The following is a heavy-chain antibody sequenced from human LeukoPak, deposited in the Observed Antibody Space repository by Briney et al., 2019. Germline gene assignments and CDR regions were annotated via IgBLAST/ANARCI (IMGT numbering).Heavy chain of an antibody. V-gene: IGHV3-74*01. CDR3: ARDLLLAGY. Sequence: PGGSLRLSCAASGFSFSSSWMHWVRQVPGKGLVWVSRINDDETSTSYADSVKGRFTISRDNAKNTLYLQMNSLRAEDTAVYYCARDLLLAGYWGQGPWSPSPQ. J-gene: IGHJ4*02. CDR2: INDDETST. D-gene: IGHD3-3*01. CDR1: GFSFSSSW.